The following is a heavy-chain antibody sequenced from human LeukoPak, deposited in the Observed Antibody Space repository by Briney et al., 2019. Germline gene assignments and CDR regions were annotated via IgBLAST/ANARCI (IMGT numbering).Heavy chain of an antibody. CDR1: GFTFSSYA. CDR2: ISGSGGST. V-gene: IGHV3-23*01. Sequence: GGSLRLSCAASGFTFSSYAMSWVRQAPGKGLEWVSAISGSGGSTYYADSVKGRFTISRDNSKNTLYLQMNSLRAEDTAVYYCAKGCCRNLTGYYGYWGQGTLVTVSS. CDR3: AKGCCRNLTGYYGY. D-gene: IGHD3-9*01. J-gene: IGHJ4*02.